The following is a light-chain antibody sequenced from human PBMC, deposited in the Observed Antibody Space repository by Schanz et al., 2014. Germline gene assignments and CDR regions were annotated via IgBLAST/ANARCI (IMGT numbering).Light chain of an antibody. Sequence: QSALTQPASVSGSPGQSITISCTGGSSDVGGYDYVSWYQQHPGKAPKLMIYDVSNRPSGVSNRFSGSKSGNTASLTISGLQAEDEADYYCSSYTSSNTGVFGGGTKLTVL. CDR3: SSYTSSNTGV. CDR1: SSDVGGYDY. CDR2: DVS. J-gene: IGLJ3*02. V-gene: IGLV2-14*01.